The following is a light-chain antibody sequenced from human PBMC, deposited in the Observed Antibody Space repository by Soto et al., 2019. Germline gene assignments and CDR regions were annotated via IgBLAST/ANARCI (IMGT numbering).Light chain of an antibody. CDR1: QAISSS. J-gene: IGKJ5*01. V-gene: IGKV1-9*01. CDR3: QQYYSYPT. CDR2: AAS. Sequence: DIQLTQSPSFLSASVGDRVTITCRASQAISSSLAWYQQKPGKAPKLLIYAASTLQSGVPSRFSGSGSGTEFTLTISSLQPEDFAVYYCQQYYSYPTFGQGTRLENK.